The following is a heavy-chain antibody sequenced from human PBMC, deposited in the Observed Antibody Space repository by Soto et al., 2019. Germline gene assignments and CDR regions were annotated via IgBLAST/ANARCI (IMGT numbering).Heavy chain of an antibody. CDR1: GHTFISYD. V-gene: IGHV1-8*01. D-gene: IGHD1-7*01. CDR2: MNPNSGNT. Sequence: QVQLVQSGAEVKKPGASVKVSCKASGHTFISYDINWVRQATGQGLEWMGWMNPNSGNTGYAQKFQGRVTMTRDTSISTAYMELSSLRSEDTAVYYCVRGLWGTVTWDSWGQGTLVTVSS. CDR3: VRGLWGTVTWDS. J-gene: IGHJ4*02.